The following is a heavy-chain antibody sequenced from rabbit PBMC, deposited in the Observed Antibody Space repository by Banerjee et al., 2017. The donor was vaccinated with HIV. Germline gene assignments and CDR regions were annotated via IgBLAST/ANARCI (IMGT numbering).Heavy chain of an antibody. D-gene: IGHD7-1*01. CDR1: GFDLSSSYW. CDR3: ARHDGTMRL. J-gene: IGHJ4*01. Sequence: EESGGGLVKPEGSLTLTCTASGFDLSSSYWICWVRQAPGKGPEWIACIYNGDGSTYYASWVNGRFTISKTSSTTVTLQMTSLTAADTATYFCARHDGTMRLWGPGTLVTVS. V-gene: IGHV1S45*01. CDR2: IYNGDGST.